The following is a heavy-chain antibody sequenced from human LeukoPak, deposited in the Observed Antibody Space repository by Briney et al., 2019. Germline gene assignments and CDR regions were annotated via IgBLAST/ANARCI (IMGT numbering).Heavy chain of an antibody. Sequence: GGSLRLSCAASGFTFSSYWMSWVRQAPGKGLEWVAVISSDGSNKYYADSVKGRFTISRDNSKNTLYLQMNSLRAEDTAVYYCAKVDTAMGIYYYYYGMDVWGQGTTVTVSS. CDR2: ISSDGSNK. J-gene: IGHJ6*02. CDR1: GFTFSSYW. V-gene: IGHV3-30*18. CDR3: AKVDTAMGIYYYYYGMDV. D-gene: IGHD5-18*01.